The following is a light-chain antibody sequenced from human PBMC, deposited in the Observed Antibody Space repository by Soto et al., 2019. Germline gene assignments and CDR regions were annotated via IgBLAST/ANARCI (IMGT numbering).Light chain of an antibody. CDR3: QQAKGFPPT. Sequence: DIQMTQSPSSVSASVGDRVTIICRASQDITPWLTWYQQKPGKAPKLLIYAASTLQSGVSARFSGSVSGTDFNLTTTSLQPADFAAYYCQQAKGFPPTFGGGTRVEIK. V-gene: IGKV1-12*01. J-gene: IGKJ4*01. CDR2: AAS. CDR1: QDITPW.